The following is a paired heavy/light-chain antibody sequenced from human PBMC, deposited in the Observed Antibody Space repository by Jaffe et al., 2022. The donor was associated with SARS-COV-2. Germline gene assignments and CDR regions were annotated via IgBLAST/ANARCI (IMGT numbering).Heavy chain of an antibody. J-gene: IGHJ4*02. V-gene: IGHV4-61*02. CDR2: VYSSGRT. CDR3: ATDVGGDGYSLNY. D-gene: IGHD5-18*01. Sequence: QVQLQESGPRLVKPSETLSLTCSVSGGSINRGSNFRGSNFWSWIRQPAGKGLEWIGRVYSSGRTDYNPSLNSRLTISIDTSKNQFSLRLTSVTAADTAVYYCATDVGGDGYSLNYWGQGTLVSVSS. CDR1: GGSINRGSNF.
Light chain of an antibody. CDR2: KDT. CDR1: ALPKQY. CDR3: QSADSSGTYYV. J-gene: IGLJ3*02. Sequence: SYELTQSPSESVSPGQTARITCSGEALPKQYAYWYHQKPGQAPVLLIYKDTERPTGIPERFSGSSSGTIATLTIRGVQAEDEADYYCQSADSSGTYYVFGGGTKLSVL. V-gene: IGLV3-25*03.